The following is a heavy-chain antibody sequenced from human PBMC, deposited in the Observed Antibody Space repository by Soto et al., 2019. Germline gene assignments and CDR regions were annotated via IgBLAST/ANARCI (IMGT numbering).Heavy chain of an antibody. CDR2: ISAHNGNT. J-gene: IGHJ4*02. Sequence: QVHLVQSGAEVKKPGASVKVSCKGSGYAFTTYGITWVRQAPGQGLEWMGWISAHNGNTNYAQKLQGRVTVPRDPSTSTAYMQLRSLRSDDTAVYYCARGRYGEYWGQGALVTVSS. V-gene: IGHV1-18*01. CDR1: GYAFTTYG. D-gene: IGHD3-10*01. CDR3: ARGRYGEY.